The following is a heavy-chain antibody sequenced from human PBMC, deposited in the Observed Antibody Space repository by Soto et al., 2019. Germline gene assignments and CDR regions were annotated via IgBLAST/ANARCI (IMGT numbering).Heavy chain of an antibody. CDR2: ISAYNGST. V-gene: IGHV1-18*01. CDR1: GYTFTSYG. CDR3: ARDPAPTYYYGSGSGNYYYYLMDV. Sequence: GASVKVSCKASGYTFTSYGISWVRQAPGQGLEWMGWISAYNGSTNYAQKLQGRVTMTTDTSTSTAYMELRSLRSDDTAVYYCARDPAPTYYYGSGSGNYYYYLMDVWGKGTTVTVSS. J-gene: IGHJ6*03. D-gene: IGHD3-10*01.